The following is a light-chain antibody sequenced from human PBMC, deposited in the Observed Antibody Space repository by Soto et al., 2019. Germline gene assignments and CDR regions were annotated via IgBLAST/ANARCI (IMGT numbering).Light chain of an antibody. CDR2: KIS. CDR3: MQGTYWPYI. J-gene: IGKJ2*01. V-gene: IGKV2-30*02. CDR1: QSLVQRDGTTF. Sequence: DVVMTQSPPSLPVTLGQPASISCRSSQSLVQRDGTTFLNWFQQRPGQSPRRLIYKISDRDSGVPDRFSGSGSGTDFTLKISRVEAEDVGVYFCMQGTYWPYIFGQGTKLEI.